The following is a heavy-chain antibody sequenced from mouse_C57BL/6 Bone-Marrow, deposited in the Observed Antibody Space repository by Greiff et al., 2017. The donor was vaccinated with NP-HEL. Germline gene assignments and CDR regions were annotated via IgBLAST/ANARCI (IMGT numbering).Heavy chain of an antibody. CDR3: ARRECGY. CDR1: GYTFTSYG. J-gene: IGHJ2*01. V-gene: IGHV1-81*01. Sequence: VKLQQSGAELARPGASVKLSCKASGYTFTSYGISWVKQRTGQGLEWIGEIYPRSGNTYYNEKFKGKATLTADKSSSTAYMELRSLTSEDSAVYFCARRECGYWGQGTTLTVSS. CDR2: IYPRSGNT.